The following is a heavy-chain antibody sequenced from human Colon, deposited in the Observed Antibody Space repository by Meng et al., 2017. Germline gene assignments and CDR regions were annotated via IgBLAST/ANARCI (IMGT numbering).Heavy chain of an antibody. V-gene: IGHV4-4*02. CDR2: IYDYGRT. CDR3: CGGIAGTGRPLYFDY. J-gene: IGHJ4*02. Sequence: QAQPQESGPGLVKPSGTLSLTCTVSGGPFTSGNFWGWVRQTPGKGLEWIGEIYDYGRTNYNPSLMSRVTISIDKSKSQFSLDLSSVIAADTAVYYCCGGIAGTGRPLYFDYWGQGTLVTVSS. CDR1: GGPFTSGNF. D-gene: IGHD1-14*01.